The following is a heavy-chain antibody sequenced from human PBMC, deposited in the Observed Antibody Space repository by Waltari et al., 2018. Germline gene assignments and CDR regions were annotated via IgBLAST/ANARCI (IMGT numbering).Heavy chain of an antibody. CDR2: IYYSGST. J-gene: IGHJ6*03. V-gene: IGHV4-39*01. CDR1: VGPFGSRGYS. Sequence: LQLRESGPGLVKPSEPLSLTCTVLVGPFGSRGYSRGWTRHPPGKGLEWIGSIYYSGSTYYNPSLKSRVTISVDTSKNQFSLKLSSVTAADTAVYYCARLYYDFWSGYSTPYYMDVWGKGTTVTVSS. CDR3: ARLYYDFWSGYSTPYYMDV. D-gene: IGHD3-3*01.